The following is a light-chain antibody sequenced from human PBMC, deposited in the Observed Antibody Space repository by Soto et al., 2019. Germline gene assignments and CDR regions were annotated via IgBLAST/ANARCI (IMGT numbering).Light chain of an antibody. CDR3: QQYGRFST. Sequence: IVLTQTPGTLSWAPGERTTLSCRASQSVSSSYLAWYQQKPGQAPRLLIYGASSRPTGIPDRFSGSGSGTDVTLTISRLEPEDFAVYYCQQYGRFSTFGQGTRLEIK. J-gene: IGKJ5*01. CDR1: QSVSSSY. CDR2: GAS. V-gene: IGKV3-20*01.